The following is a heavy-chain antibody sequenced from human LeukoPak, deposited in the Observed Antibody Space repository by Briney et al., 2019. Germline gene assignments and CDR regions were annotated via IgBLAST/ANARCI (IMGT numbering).Heavy chain of an antibody. CDR2: IYYSGST. V-gene: IGHV4-59*01. Sequence: VKPSETLSLTCTVSGGSISSYYWSWIRQPPGKGLEWIGYIYYSGSTNYNPSLKSRVTISVDTSKNQFSLKLSSVTAADTAVYYCARGAWLAADFDYWGQGTLVTVSS. J-gene: IGHJ4*02. CDR1: GGSISSYY. CDR3: ARGAWLAADFDY. D-gene: IGHD6-19*01.